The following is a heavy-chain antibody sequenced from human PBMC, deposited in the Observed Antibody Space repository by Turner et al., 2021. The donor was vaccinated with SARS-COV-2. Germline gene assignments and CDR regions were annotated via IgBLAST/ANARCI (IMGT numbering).Heavy chain of an antibody. V-gene: IGHV3-53*04. D-gene: IGHD2-2*01. CDR1: GFTVYNNY. J-gene: IGHJ4*02. CDR3: TTSPAVGY. Sequence: EVQLVKSGGVVVQPGGSLRLSCAASGFTVYNNYMTWVRQAPGKGLEWVSVIYSGGQTYYADSVKGRFTISRHSSKNTLYLQMNSLRPEDTAMYYCTTSPAVGYWGQGTLVTVSS. CDR2: IYSGGQT.